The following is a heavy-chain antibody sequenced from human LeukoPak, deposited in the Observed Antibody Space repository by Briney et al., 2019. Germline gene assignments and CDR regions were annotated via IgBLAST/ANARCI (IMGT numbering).Heavy chain of an antibody. CDR1: RLPDNINY. V-gene: IGHV3-66*02. D-gene: IGHD2-15*01. CDR3: ARGVVVAAIFDD. CDR2: IYSGGSA. J-gene: IGHJ4*02. Sequence: PGGSLRLFCAASRLPDNINYTIWAPDAPGKGLEWVSVIYSGGSAYYADSVKGRFTISRDNSKNTLYLQMNSLRAEDTAVYYCARGVVVAAIFDDWGQGTLVTVSS.